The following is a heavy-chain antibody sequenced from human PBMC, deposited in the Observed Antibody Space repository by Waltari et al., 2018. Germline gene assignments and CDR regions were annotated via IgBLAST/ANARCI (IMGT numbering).Heavy chain of an antibody. CDR1: GGSISSSSYY. J-gene: IGHJ4*02. Sequence: QLQLQESGPGLVKPSETLSLTCTVSGGSISSSSYYWGWIRQPPGKGLEWIGSIYYSGSTYYNPSLKSRVTISVDTSKNQFSLKLSSVTAADTAVYYCARRASSSWYADYWGQGTLVTVSP. D-gene: IGHD6-13*01. CDR3: ARRASSSWYADY. V-gene: IGHV4-39*01. CDR2: IYYSGST.